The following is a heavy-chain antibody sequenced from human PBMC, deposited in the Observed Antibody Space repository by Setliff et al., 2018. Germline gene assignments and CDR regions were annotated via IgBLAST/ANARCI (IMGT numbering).Heavy chain of an antibody. CDR3: ASPRRDDLDTPFDAFDL. D-gene: IGHD1-1*01. V-gene: IGHV4-38-2*01. CDR1: GYSISNGFY. J-gene: IGHJ3*01. Sequence: SETLSLTCAVSGYSISNGFYWGWIRQSPVKGLEWIGSLFDGGSAYYSPSLKSRASISLDASKNQFALKLTSATAADTAVYYCASPRRDDLDTPFDAFDLWGQGTKVTV. CDR2: LFDGGSA.